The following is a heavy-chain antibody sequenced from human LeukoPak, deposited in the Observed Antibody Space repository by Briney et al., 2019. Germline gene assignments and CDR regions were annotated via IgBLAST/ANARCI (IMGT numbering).Heavy chain of an antibody. V-gene: IGHV1-2*04. Sequence: GASVKVSCKASGYTFTGYGISWVRQAPGQGLEWMGWINPNSGGTNYAQKFQGWVTMTRDTSISTAYMELSRLRSDDTAVYYCAREGMVRGVTHYGMDVWGQGTTVTVSS. D-gene: IGHD3-10*01. CDR1: GYTFTGYG. CDR3: AREGMVRGVTHYGMDV. CDR2: INPNSGGT. J-gene: IGHJ6*02.